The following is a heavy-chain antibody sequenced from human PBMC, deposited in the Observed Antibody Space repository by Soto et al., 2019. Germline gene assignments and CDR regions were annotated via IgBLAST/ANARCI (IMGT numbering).Heavy chain of an antibody. Sequence: SETLSLTCTVSGGSISSGGYYWSWIRQHPGKGLEWIGYIYYSGSTYYNPSLKSRVTISVDTSKNQFSLKLSSVTAADTAVYYCARGGRGKEYYDSSGYYYYYGMDVWGQGTTVTVSS. CDR2: IYYSGST. CDR3: ARGGRGKEYYDSSGYYYYYGMDV. V-gene: IGHV4-31*03. D-gene: IGHD3-22*01. CDR1: GGSISSGGYY. J-gene: IGHJ6*02.